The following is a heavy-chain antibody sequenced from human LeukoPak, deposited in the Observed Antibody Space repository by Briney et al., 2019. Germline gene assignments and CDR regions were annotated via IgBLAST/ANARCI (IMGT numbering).Heavy chain of an antibody. CDR2: IIPILGIA. D-gene: IGHD3-3*01. CDR3: ARDDFGVVQNDFPFDY. Sequence: SVKVSCKASGGTFSSYTISWVRQAPGHGLEWMGRIIPILGIANYAQKFQGRVTITADKSTSTAYMELSSLRSEDTAVYYCARDDFGVVQNDFPFDYWGQGTLVTVSS. CDR1: GGTFSSYT. J-gene: IGHJ4*02. V-gene: IGHV1-69*04.